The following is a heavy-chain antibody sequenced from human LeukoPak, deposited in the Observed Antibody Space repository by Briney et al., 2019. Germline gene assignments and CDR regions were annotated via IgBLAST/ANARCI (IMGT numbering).Heavy chain of an antibody. J-gene: IGHJ2*01. CDR2: MNPDNGNT. CDR3: AKGGYSTGWFSPWYFDL. CDR1: GYAFTNYD. D-gene: IGHD6-19*01. V-gene: IGHV1-8*03. Sequence: ASVKVSCKASGYAFTNYDIHWMRQATGQGLEWMGWMNPDNGNTDSAQKFQGRVTITRNTSISTVYMELSSLTSEDTAVYYCAKGGYSTGWFSPWYFDLWGRGTLVTVSS.